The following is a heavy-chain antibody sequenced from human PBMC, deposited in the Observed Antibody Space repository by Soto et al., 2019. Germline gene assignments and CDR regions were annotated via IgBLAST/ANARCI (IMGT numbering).Heavy chain of an antibody. J-gene: IGHJ6*03. V-gene: IGHV4-39*01. D-gene: IGHD2-2*01. CDR3: ARQICRYCSSTSCYHHCYYYYMDV. Sequence: SETLSLTCTVSGGSISSSSYYWGWIRQPPGKGLEWIGSIYYSGSTYYNPSLKSRVTISVDTSKKQFSLKLSSVTAADTAVYYCARQICRYCSSTSCYHHCYYYYMDVWGKGTTVTVSS. CDR2: IYYSGST. CDR1: GGSISSSSYY.